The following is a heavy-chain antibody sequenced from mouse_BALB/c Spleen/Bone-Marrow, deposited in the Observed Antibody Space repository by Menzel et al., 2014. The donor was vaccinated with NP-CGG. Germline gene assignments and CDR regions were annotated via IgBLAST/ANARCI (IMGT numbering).Heavy chain of an antibody. D-gene: IGHD1-1*01. CDR1: GYTFTSYW. J-gene: IGHJ2*01. Sequence: VQLKQSGAELVKPGASVKLSCKASGYTFTSYWMHWVKQRPGQGLEWIGEIDPSDSYTNYNQKFKGKATLTVDKSSSTAYMQLSSLTSEDSAVYYCARREYYGNSYLYFDYWGQGTTLTVSS. CDR3: ARREYYGNSYLYFDY. CDR2: IDPSDSYT. V-gene: IGHV1-69*02.